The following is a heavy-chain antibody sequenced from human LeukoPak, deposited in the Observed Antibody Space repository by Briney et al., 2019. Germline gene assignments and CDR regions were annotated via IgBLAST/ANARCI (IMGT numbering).Heavy chain of an antibody. CDR1: GFTFSSYV. CDR3: ARSIVVVVAATSDAFDI. D-gene: IGHD2-15*01. J-gene: IGHJ3*02. V-gene: IGHV3-64*01. Sequence: GWSLRLSCAASGFTFSSYVMHWVRQAPGKGLEYVSAISSNGGSTYYANSVKGRFTISRDNSKNTLYLQMGSLRAEDMAVYYCARSIVVVVAATSDAFDIWGQGTMVTVSS. CDR2: ISSNGGST.